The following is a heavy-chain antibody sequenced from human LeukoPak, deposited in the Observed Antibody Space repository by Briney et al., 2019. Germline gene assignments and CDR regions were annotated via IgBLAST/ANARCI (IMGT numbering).Heavy chain of an antibody. D-gene: IGHD2-15*01. CDR2: IYHSGST. Sequence: SETLSLTCAVSGGSISSSNWWSWVRQPPGKGLEWIGEIYHSGSTNYNPSLKSRVTISVDKSKNQFSLKLSSVTAADTAVYYCARGPRGYCSGGSCRYFDYWGQGTLVTVSS. J-gene: IGHJ4*02. CDR3: ARGPRGYCSGGSCRYFDY. V-gene: IGHV4-4*02. CDR1: GGSISSSNW.